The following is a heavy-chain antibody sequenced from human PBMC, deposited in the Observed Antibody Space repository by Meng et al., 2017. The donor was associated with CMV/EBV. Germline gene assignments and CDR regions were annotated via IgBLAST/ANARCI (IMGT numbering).Heavy chain of an antibody. CDR1: GFTFSSYS. CDR2: ISSSSSYI. D-gene: IGHD3-3*01. V-gene: IGHV3-21*01. J-gene: IGHJ6*02. CDR3: ARARYYDFWSGYYDPNYYYYYGMDV. Sequence: GGSLRLSCAASGFTFSSYSMNWVRQAPGKGLEWVSSISSSSSYIYYADSVKGRFTISRDNAKNSLYLQMNSLRAEDTAVYYCARARYYDFWSGYYDPNYYYYYGMDVWGQGTTVTVSS.